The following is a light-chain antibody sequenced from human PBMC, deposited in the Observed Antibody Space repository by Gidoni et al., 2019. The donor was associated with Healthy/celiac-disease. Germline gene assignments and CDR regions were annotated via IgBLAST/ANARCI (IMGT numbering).Light chain of an antibody. Sequence: QSVLTQPPPASGPPGQRVTISCSGSSSNIGSNTVNCYQQLPGPAPKLLIYSNNQRPSGVPDRFSGSKSGTSASLAISGLQSEDEADYYCAAWDDSLNGFYVFGTGTKVTVL. CDR2: SNN. CDR3: AAWDDSLNGFYV. V-gene: IGLV1-44*01. CDR1: SSNIGSNT. J-gene: IGLJ1*01.